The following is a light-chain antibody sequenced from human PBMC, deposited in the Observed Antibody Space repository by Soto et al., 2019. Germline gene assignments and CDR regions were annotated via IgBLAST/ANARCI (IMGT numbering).Light chain of an antibody. V-gene: IGKV3-20*01. Sequence: EIGLTQSPGTLSLSPGERATLSCRASQSVSSSYLAWYQQKPGQAPRLLIYGASRRATGIPDRFSGSGSGTDFTLTISRLEPEDFAVYYCQQYGSSLSLTFGGGTKVEI. CDR2: GAS. CDR1: QSVSSSY. CDR3: QQYGSSLSLT. J-gene: IGKJ4*01.